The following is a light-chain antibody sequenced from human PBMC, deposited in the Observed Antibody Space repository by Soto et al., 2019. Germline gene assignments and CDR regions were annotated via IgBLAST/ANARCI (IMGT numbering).Light chain of an antibody. J-gene: IGKJ5*01. Sequence: EIVLTQSPATLSLSPGERATLSCRASQSVSSFLAWYQQQPGQAPRLLIYDASNRATGVPARFSGSGSGTGFTLTISSLEPEDFAFYYCQQRCNWPLTFGQGTRLEIK. CDR1: QSVSSF. CDR2: DAS. V-gene: IGKV3-11*01. CDR3: QQRCNWPLT.